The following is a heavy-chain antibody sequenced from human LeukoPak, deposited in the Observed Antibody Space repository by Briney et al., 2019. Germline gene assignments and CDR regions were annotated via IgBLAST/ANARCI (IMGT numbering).Heavy chain of an antibody. Sequence: GGSLRLSCAASGFTFSRYWMSWVRQAPGKGLEWVASINQDESARFYVDSVKGRFTISRDNAKNSLYLQMNSLRAEDTAVYYCARAAAYAYYDFWSGLGPFDYWGQGTLVTVSS. CDR1: GFTFSRYW. J-gene: IGHJ4*02. D-gene: IGHD3-3*01. CDR3: ARAAAYAYYDFWSGLGPFDY. CDR2: INQDESAR. V-gene: IGHV3-7*01.